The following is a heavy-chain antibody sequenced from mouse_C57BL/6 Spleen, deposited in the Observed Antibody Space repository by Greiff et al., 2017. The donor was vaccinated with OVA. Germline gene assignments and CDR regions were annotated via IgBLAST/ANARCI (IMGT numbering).Heavy chain of an antibody. CDR1: GFTFSNYW. Sequence: EVQLQQSGGGLVQPGGSMKLSCVASGFTFSNYWMNWVRQSPEKGLEWVAQIRLKSDNYATHYAESVKGRFTISRDDSKSSVYLQMNNLRAEDTGIYYCTDDYDNWGQGTTLTVSS. CDR3: TDDYDN. D-gene: IGHD2-4*01. CDR2: IRLKSDNYAT. J-gene: IGHJ2*01. V-gene: IGHV6-3*01.